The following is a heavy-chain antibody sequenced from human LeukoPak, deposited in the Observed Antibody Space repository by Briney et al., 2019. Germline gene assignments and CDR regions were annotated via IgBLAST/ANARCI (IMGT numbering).Heavy chain of an antibody. D-gene: IGHD4-17*01. Sequence: SETLSLTCAVYGGSFSGYYWSWIRQPPGKGLEWIGYIYYSGSTNYNPSLKSRVTISVDTSKNQFSLKLSSVTAADTAVYYCARSPGAPNDYGDYSWFDPWGQGTLVTVSS. V-gene: IGHV4-59*01. CDR2: IYYSGST. CDR3: ARSPGAPNDYGDYSWFDP. CDR1: GGSFSGYY. J-gene: IGHJ5*02.